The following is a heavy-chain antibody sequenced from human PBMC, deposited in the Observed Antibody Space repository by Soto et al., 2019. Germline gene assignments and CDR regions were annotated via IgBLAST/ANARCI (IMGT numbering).Heavy chain of an antibody. CDR1: GGSISSYY. J-gene: IGHJ3*02. D-gene: IGHD4-17*01. Sequence: QVQLQESGPGLVKPSETLSLTCTVSGGSISSYYWSWIRQPPGKGLEWIGYIYYSGSTNYNPPLKSRVTISVDTSKNQFSLKLSSVTAADTAVYYCASLMTTVTTGGLKGAFDIWGQGTMVTVSS. V-gene: IGHV4-59*08. CDR3: ASLMTTVTTGGLKGAFDI. CDR2: IYYSGST.